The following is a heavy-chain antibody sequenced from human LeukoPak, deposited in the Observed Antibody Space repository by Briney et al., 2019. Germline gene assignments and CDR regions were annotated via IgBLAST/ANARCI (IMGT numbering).Heavy chain of an antibody. CDR2: ISYDGSNK. D-gene: IGHD1-26*01. J-gene: IGHJ4*02. CDR3: ATLVVGATYYFDY. CDR1: GFTFSSYG. V-gene: IGHV3-30*03. Sequence: PGGSLRLSCAASGFTFSSYGMHWVRQAPGKGLEWVAVISYDGSNKYYADSVKGRFTISRDNSKNTLYLQMNSLRAEDTAVYYCATLVVGATYYFDYWGQGTLVTVSS.